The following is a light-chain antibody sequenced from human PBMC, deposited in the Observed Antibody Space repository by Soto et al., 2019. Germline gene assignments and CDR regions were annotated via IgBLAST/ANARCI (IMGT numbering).Light chain of an antibody. CDR1: QALNTR. Sequence: EIVLTQSPATLSAFPGDRVTLSCRASQALNTRLAWYQHKPGQAPRLLIYLTSNRAAGVPARFSAWGSETDFTLTISDVAPADFAVYYCHQRQSWPRTFGQGTKVEIK. J-gene: IGKJ1*01. CDR3: HQRQSWPRT. V-gene: IGKV3-11*01. CDR2: LTS.